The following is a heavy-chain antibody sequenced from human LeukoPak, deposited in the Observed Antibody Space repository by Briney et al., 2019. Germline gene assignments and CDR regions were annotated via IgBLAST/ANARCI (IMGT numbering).Heavy chain of an antibody. J-gene: IGHJ4*02. CDR2: IYYSGST. Sequence: SETLSLTCTVSGGSISSYYWSWMRQPPRKGLEWIGCIYYSGSTNYNPSIKSRVTISVDTSKNQFSLKLSSVTAEDTAVYYCARGIDFWSGYYYFDYWGQGTLVTVSS. CDR3: ARGIDFWSGYYYFDY. V-gene: IGHV4-59*01. CDR1: GGSISSYY. D-gene: IGHD3-3*01.